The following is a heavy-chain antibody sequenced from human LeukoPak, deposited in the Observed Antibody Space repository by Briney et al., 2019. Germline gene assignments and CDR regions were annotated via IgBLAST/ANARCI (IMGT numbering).Heavy chain of an antibody. CDR2: ISYDGSNK. D-gene: IGHD2-8*01. V-gene: IGHV3-30*18. CDR3: AKEYCSNSVCHSLDY. Sequence: GGSLRLSCAASGFTFSSSGMHWVRQAPGKGLEWVAVISYDGSNKYYADSVKGRFTFSRGNSKNTLYLQMNSLRAEDTAVYYCAKEYCSNSVCHSLDYWGQGTLVTVSS. CDR1: GFTFSSSG. J-gene: IGHJ4*02.